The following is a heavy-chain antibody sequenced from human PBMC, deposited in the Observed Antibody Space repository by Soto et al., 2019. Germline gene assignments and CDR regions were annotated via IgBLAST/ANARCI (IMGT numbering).Heavy chain of an antibody. V-gene: IGHV4-4*07. CDR1: GGSINSYW. J-gene: IGHJ4*02. Sequence: SETLSLTFSVSGGSINSYWWSWLRQPAGKGLEWIGRVYSSGTTDYNPPLNSRATLSVETSKNQFSLKLGSVTAADTAVYYCARDIGSYAYGEGYWGQG. CDR3: ARDIGSYAYGEGY. D-gene: IGHD3-10*01. CDR2: VYSSGTT.